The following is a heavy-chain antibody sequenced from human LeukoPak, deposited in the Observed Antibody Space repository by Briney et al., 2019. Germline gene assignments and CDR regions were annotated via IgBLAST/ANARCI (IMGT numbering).Heavy chain of an antibody. V-gene: IGHV3-23*01. CDR1: GFTFSTYW. J-gene: IGHJ4*02. CDR3: AKDTSIGKYCTSGVCSPFDY. Sequence: GGSLRLSCAASGFTFSTYWMHWVCQTPGKGLEWVSAISDSGDYTYYADSVKGRFTISRDNSKNTLYLHVNSLRAEDTAVYYCAKDTSIGKYCTSGVCSPFDYWGQGTLVTVSS. CDR2: ISDSGDYT. D-gene: IGHD2-8*01.